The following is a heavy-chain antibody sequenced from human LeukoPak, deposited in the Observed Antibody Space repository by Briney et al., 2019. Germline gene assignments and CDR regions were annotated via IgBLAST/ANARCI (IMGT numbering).Heavy chain of an antibody. D-gene: IGHD2-2*01. V-gene: IGHV3-23*01. CDR2: ISPSGGST. CDR3: AKTFGTIDPFEY. Sequence: GGSLRLSCAASGFTFSSYAMNWVRQAPGKGLEWVSIISPSGGSTYYADSVKGRFTTSRDNSKNTFYLDMNSLRADDTAVYYCAKTFGTIDPFEYWGQGTLVTVSS. J-gene: IGHJ4*02. CDR1: GFTFSSYA.